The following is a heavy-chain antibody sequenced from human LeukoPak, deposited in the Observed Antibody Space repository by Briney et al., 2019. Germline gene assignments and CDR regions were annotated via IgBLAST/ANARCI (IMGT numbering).Heavy chain of an antibody. CDR3: ASTGGYSSSWPNY. J-gene: IGHJ4*02. Sequence: GASLLISCKGSGYIFTSYWISWVRPLPGKGLEWMGRIDPSDSYTNYSPSFQGHVTISADKSISTAYLQWSSLKASDTAMYYCASTGGYSSSWPNYWGQGTLVTVSS. CDR1: GYIFTSYW. V-gene: IGHV5-10-1*01. CDR2: IDPSDSYT. D-gene: IGHD6-13*01.